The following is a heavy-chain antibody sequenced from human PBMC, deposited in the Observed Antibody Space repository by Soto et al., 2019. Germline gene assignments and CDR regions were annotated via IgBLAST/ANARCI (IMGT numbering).Heavy chain of an antibody. Sequence: EVQLLESGGGLVQPGGSLRLSCAASGFTFSSYALRWVRQAPGKGLEWVSAISGSGGTTYYADSVKGRFTFSRDNSKNTLYLQMNSLRAEDTAVYYCAKTANGWFSAFEIWGQGTMVTVSS. CDR2: ISGSGGTT. D-gene: IGHD6-19*01. J-gene: IGHJ3*02. CDR3: AKTANGWFSAFEI. CDR1: GFTFSSYA. V-gene: IGHV3-23*01.